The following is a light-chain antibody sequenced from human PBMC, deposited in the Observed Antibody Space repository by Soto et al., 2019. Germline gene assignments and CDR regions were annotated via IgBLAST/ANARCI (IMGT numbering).Light chain of an antibody. CDR3: CSYAGSTTHYV. CDR1: SSDVGYYNL. Sequence: SALTQPAAVSGSTGQSITISCTGTSSDVGYYNLVSWYQQHPGKAPKLIIYEVNKRPSGFSNRFSGSKSGNTASLTISGLQAEDEADYYCCSYAGSTTHYVFGTGTKVTVL. CDR2: EVN. J-gene: IGLJ1*01. V-gene: IGLV2-23*02.